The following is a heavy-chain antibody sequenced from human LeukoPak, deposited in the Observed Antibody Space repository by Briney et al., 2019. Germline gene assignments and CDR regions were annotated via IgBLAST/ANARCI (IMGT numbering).Heavy chain of an antibody. V-gene: IGHV1-8*01. CDR2: MNPNSGNT. CDR3: ARDALKYYDILTGYYN. Sequence: ASVKVSCKASGYTFTSYDINWVRQATGQGLEWMGWMNPNSGNTGYAQKFQGRVTMTRNTSISTAYMELSSLRSEGTAVYYCARDALKYYDILTGYYNWGQGTLVTVSS. CDR1: GYTFTSYD. D-gene: IGHD3-9*01. J-gene: IGHJ4*02.